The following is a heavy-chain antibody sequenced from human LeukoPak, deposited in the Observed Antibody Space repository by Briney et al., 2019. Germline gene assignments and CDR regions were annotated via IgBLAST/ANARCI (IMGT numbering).Heavy chain of an antibody. J-gene: IGHJ4*02. D-gene: IGHD4-17*01. CDR3: ARGKVTTTGFLYY. CDR1: GFTFSSYS. Sequence: GGSLRLSCAASGFTFSSYSMNWVRQAPGKGLEWVSSISSSSSYIYYADSVKGRFTISRDNAKNSLYLQMNSLRAEDTAVYYCARGKVTTTGFLYYWGQGTLVTVSP. V-gene: IGHV3-21*01. CDR2: ISSSSSYI.